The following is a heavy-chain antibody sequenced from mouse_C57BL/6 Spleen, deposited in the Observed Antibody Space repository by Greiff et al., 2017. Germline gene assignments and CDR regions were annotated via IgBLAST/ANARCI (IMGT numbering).Heavy chain of an antibody. CDR3: ARYLYYGSRRYFDV. J-gene: IGHJ1*03. CDR1: GYTFTDYN. CDR2: INPNNGGT. D-gene: IGHD1-1*01. Sequence: EVKLQQSGPELVKPGASVKIPCKASGYTFTDYNMDWVKQSHGKSLEWIGDINPNNGGTIYNQKFKGKATLTVDKSSSTAYMELRSLTSEDTAVYYCARYLYYGSRRYFDVWGTGTTVTVSS. V-gene: IGHV1-18*01.